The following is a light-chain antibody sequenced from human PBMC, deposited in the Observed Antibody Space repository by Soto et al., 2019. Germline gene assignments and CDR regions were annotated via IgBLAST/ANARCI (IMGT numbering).Light chain of an antibody. Sequence: IHMTQSPSNLSGSVGDRVTINCRASQTISSWLAWYQQKPGKAPKLLIYKASTLKSGVPSRFSGSGSGTEFTLTISSLQPDDFATYYCQHYNSYSEAFGQGTKVDIK. CDR3: QHYNSYSEA. V-gene: IGKV1-5*03. J-gene: IGKJ1*01. CDR2: KAS. CDR1: QTISSW.